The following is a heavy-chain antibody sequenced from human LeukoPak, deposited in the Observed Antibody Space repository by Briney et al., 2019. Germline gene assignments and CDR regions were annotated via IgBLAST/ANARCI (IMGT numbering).Heavy chain of an antibody. J-gene: IGHJ4*02. V-gene: IGHV3-21*01. D-gene: IGHD3-16*01. Sequence: GGSLRLSCAASGFTFSSYSMNWVRQAPGKGLEWVSSISSSSSYIYYADSVKGRFTISRDNAKNSRYLQMNSLRAEDTAVYYCARGGRKSYYFDYWGQGTLVTVSS. CDR2: ISSSSSYI. CDR1: GFTFSSYS. CDR3: ARGGRKSYYFDY.